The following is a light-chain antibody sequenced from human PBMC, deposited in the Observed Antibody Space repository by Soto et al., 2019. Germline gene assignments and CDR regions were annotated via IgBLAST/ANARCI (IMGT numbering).Light chain of an antibody. CDR2: DAS. CDR3: QHRSNWPST. CDR1: QSVSSY. Sequence: EIVLTQSPATLSLSPGERAALSCRASQSVSSYLAWYQQKPGQAPRLLIYDASKRAPGIPGRFSGSGSGTDFTLTISSLEAEDFAVYFCQHRSNWPSTFGGGTKVDIK. J-gene: IGKJ4*01. V-gene: IGKV3-11*01.